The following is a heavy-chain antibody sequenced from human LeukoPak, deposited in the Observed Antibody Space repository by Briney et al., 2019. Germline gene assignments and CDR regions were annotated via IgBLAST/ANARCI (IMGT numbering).Heavy chain of an antibody. J-gene: IGHJ4*02. CDR3: ARQHRSGWYDDGFDY. CDR2: IYYSGST. V-gene: IGHV4-39*01. CDR1: GGSISSSSYY. D-gene: IGHD6-19*01. Sequence: MASETLSLTCTVSGGSISSSSYYWGWIRQPPGKGLEWIGSIYYSGSTYYNPSLKSRVTISVDTSKNQFSLKLSSVTAADTAVYYCARQHRSGWYDDGFDYWGQGTLVTVSS.